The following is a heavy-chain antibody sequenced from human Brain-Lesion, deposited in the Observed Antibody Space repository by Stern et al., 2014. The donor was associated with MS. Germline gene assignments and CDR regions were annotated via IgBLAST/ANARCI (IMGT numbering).Heavy chain of an antibody. V-gene: IGHV1-2*04. Sequence: QDQLVQSGAEVKKPGASVKVSCKASGYTFTGYYMHWVRQAPGQGLEWMGWINPKSGGTNYAQKFQGWVTMTRDTSINTAYMELSRLRSDDTAVYYSATYYYDSTGYNDFWGQGTLVTVSS. D-gene: IGHD3-22*01. CDR1: GYTFTGYY. J-gene: IGHJ4*02. CDR2: INPKSGGT. CDR3: ATYYYDSTGYNDF.